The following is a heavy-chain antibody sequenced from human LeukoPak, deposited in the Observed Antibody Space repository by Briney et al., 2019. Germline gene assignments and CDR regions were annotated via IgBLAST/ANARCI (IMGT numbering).Heavy chain of an antibody. D-gene: IGHD4-23*01. J-gene: IGHJ4*02. CDR3: ARKNGGNSVSFVY. Sequence: SETLSLTCAVYGGSFSGCYWSWIRQPPGKGLEWIGEINHSGSTNYNPSLKSRVTISVDTSKNQFSLKLSSVTAADTAVYYCARKNGGNSVSFVYWGQGTLVTVSS. CDR1: GGSFSGCY. V-gene: IGHV4-34*01. CDR2: INHSGST.